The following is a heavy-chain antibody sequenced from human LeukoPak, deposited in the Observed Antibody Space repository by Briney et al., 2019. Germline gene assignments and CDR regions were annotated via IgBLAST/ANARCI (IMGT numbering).Heavy chain of an antibody. CDR3: ARDGFTGGQTLGTLYYYMDV. Sequence: GGSLRLSCAASGFTFSSYSMNWVRQAPGKGLEWVSSISSSSSYIYYADSVKGRFTISRDNAKNSLYLQMNSLRAEDTAVYYCARDGFTGGQTLGTLYYYMDVWGKGTTVTVSS. D-gene: IGHD7-27*01. V-gene: IGHV3-21*01. CDR2: ISSSSSYI. J-gene: IGHJ6*03. CDR1: GFTFSSYS.